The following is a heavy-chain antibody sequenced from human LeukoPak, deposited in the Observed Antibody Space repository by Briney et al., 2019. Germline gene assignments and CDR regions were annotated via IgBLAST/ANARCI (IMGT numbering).Heavy chain of an antibody. CDR1: GGSFSGYY. D-gene: IGHD6-19*01. CDR3: ARHRGQWLIRKKTNDAFDI. J-gene: IGHJ3*02. Sequence: SETLSLTCAVYGGSFSGYYWSWIRQPPGKGLEWIGEINHSGSTNYNPSLKSRVTISVDTSKNQFSLKLSSVTAADTAVYYCARHRGQWLIRKKTNDAFDIWGQGTMVTVSS. CDR2: INHSGST. V-gene: IGHV4-34*01.